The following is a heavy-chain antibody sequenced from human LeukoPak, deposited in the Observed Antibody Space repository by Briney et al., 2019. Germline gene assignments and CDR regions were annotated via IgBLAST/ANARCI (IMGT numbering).Heavy chain of an antibody. Sequence: GGSLRLSCAASGFTFSSYGMHWVRQAPGKGLEWVAVIWYDGSNKYYADSVKGRFIISRDNSKNTLYLQMNSLRAEDTAVYYCARDYGDYTSAFDIWGQGTMVTVSS. J-gene: IGHJ3*02. V-gene: IGHV3-33*01. CDR2: IWYDGSNK. CDR1: GFTFSSYG. CDR3: ARDYGDYTSAFDI. D-gene: IGHD4-17*01.